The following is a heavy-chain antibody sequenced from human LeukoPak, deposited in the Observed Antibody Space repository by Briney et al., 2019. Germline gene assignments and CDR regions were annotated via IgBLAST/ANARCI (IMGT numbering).Heavy chain of an antibody. D-gene: IGHD6-19*01. V-gene: IGHV1-8*01. Sequence: ASVKVSCKASGYTFTSYDINWVRQATGQGLEWMGWMNPNSGNTGYAQKFQGRVTMTRNTSISTAYMELSSLRSEDTAVYYCARGTVAGTGFDYWGQETLVTVSS. J-gene: IGHJ4*02. CDR1: GYTFTSYD. CDR3: ARGTVAGTGFDY. CDR2: MNPNSGNT.